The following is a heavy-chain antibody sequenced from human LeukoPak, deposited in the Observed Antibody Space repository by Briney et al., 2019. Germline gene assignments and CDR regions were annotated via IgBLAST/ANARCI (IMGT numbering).Heavy chain of an antibody. CDR2: IYHSGST. V-gene: IGHV4-38-2*01. CDR1: GYSISSGYY. CDR3: ARHLRGGDSSPIDY. J-gene: IGHJ4*02. D-gene: IGHD3-22*01. Sequence: SETLSLTCAVSGYSISSGYYWGWIRQPPGKGLEWIGSIYHSGSTYYNPSLKSRVTISVDTSKNHFSLKLSSVTAADTAVYYCARHLRGGDSSPIDYWGQGTLVTVSS.